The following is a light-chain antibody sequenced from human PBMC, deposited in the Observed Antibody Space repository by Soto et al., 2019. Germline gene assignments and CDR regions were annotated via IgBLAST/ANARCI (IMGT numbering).Light chain of an antibody. J-gene: IGKJ4*01. V-gene: IGKV1D-16*01. CDR3: QQYNIYPLS. CDR2: AAS. Sequence: DVQMTQSPSSLSASVGDRVTITCRASQDINSYLAWYQQKPGNAPKSLIYAASRLQTGVPSTFSGSESGTDFTLTINNLQPEDSATYYCQQYNIYPLSFGGGTKVEIK. CDR1: QDINSY.